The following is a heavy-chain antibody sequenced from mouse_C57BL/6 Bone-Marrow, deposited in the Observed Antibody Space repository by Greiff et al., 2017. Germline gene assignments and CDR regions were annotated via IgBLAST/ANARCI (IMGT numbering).Heavy chain of an antibody. V-gene: IGHV5-9-1*02. CDR2: ISSGGDYI. CDR3: TNTFPWFAY. Sequence: EVKLVESGEGLVKPGGSLKLSCAASGFTFSSDAMSWVRQTPEKRLEWVAYISSGGDYIYYAETVKGRFTISRADARNTLYLQMSSLKSEDTAMYYCTNTFPWFAYWGQGTLVTVSA. J-gene: IGHJ3*01. CDR1: GFTFSSDA.